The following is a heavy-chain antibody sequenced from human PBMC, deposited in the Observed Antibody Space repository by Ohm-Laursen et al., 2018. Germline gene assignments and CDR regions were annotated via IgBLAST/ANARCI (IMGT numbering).Heavy chain of an antibody. CDR1: GFTFSSYG. CDR3: AKDREYCSSTSCYYYYGMDV. D-gene: IGHD2-2*01. Sequence: SSLRLSCTASGFTFSSYGMHWVRQAPGKGLEWVAVISYDGSNKYYADSVKGRFTISRDNAKNSLYLQMNSLRAEDTALYYCAKDREYCSSTSCYYYYGMDVWGQGTTVTVSS. J-gene: IGHJ6*02. CDR2: ISYDGSNK. V-gene: IGHV3-30*18.